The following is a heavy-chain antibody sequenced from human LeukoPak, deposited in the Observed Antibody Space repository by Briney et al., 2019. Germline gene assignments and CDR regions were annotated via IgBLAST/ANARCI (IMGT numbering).Heavy chain of an antibody. D-gene: IGHD6-19*01. CDR1: GVSISSSNSY. CDR2: IYYSGNT. J-gene: IGHJ6*03. CDR3: ARHAVAEKTSYYYYYYMDV. Sequence: PSETLSLTCTVSGVSISSSNSYWGWIRQPPGKGLEWIGSIYYSGNTYYNPSLKSRVTISVDTSKNQFSLKLSSVTAADTAVYYCARHAVAEKTSYYYYYYMDVWGKGTTVTISS. V-gene: IGHV4-39*01.